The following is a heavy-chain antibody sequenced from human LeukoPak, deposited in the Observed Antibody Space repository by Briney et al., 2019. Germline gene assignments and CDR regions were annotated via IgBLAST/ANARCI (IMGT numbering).Heavy chain of an antibody. D-gene: IGHD5-24*01. V-gene: IGHV3-30*18. Sequence: GGSLRLSCAASGFTFSSYGMHWVRQAPGKGLEWVAVISYDGSNKYYADSVKGRFTISRDNSKNTLYLQMSSLRAEDTAVYYCAKGRMATISNFDYWGQGTLVTVSS. CDR3: AKGRMATISNFDY. CDR2: ISYDGSNK. CDR1: GFTFSSYG. J-gene: IGHJ4*02.